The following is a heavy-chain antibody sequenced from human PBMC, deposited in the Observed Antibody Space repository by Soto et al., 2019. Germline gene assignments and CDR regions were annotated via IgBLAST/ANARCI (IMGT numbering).Heavy chain of an antibody. CDR2: IYYSGST. D-gene: IGHD2-15*01. J-gene: IGHJ5*02. V-gene: IGHV4-30-4*01. Sequence: SETLSLTCTVSGGSISSGDYYWSWIRQPPGKGLEWIGYIYYSGSTYYNPSLKSRVTISVDTSKNQFSLKLSSVTAADTAVYYCASGVVAATHYVNWFDPWGQGTLVTVSS. CDR1: GGSISSGDYY. CDR3: ASGVVAATHYVNWFDP.